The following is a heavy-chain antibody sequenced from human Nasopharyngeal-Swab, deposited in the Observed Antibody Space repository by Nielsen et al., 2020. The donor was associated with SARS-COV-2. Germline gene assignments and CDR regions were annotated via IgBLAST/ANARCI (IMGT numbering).Heavy chain of an antibody. J-gene: IGHJ4*02. CDR1: GFTFSSYW. V-gene: IGHV3-74*01. Sequence: GGSLRLSCAASGFTFSSYWMHWVRQAPGKGLVWVSRINSDGSTINYADAVKGRFTISRDNAKDTLYLQVNSLRVEDTAVYYCALAGNYRFDYWGQGSLVTVSS. CDR3: ALAGNYRFDY. D-gene: IGHD6-19*01. CDR2: INSDGSTI.